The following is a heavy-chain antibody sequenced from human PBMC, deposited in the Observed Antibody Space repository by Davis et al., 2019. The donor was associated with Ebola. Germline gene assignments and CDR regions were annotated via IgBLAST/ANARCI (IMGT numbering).Heavy chain of an antibody. D-gene: IGHD5-18*01. J-gene: IGHJ6*02. V-gene: IGHV6-1*01. CDR2: TYYNSKWYN. Sequence: HSQTLSLTCAISGDSVSSGGWNWIRQSPSRGLEWLGRTYYNSKWYNDYAVSVKSRISINPDTSKNQFSLQLNSVTPEDTALYYCARGWLLAGMDVWGEGTTVTV. CDR3: ARGWLLAGMDV. CDR1: GDSVSSGG.